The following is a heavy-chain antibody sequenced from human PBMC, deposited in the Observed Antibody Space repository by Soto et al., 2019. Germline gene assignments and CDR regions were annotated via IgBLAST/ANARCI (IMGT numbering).Heavy chain of an antibody. CDR1: GKNFTTYS. Sequence: PSASPKISYKGFGKNFTTYSIGRVPQIPRKNLEWMGIIYPGDSDTRYSPSFQGQVTISADKSISTAYLQWSSLKASDTAMYYCASSQYQLGAYCDGMDVWGQGTTVTVSS. CDR2: IYPGDSDT. J-gene: IGHJ6*02. D-gene: IGHD2-2*01. CDR3: ASSQYQLGAYCDGMDV. V-gene: IGHV5-51*01.